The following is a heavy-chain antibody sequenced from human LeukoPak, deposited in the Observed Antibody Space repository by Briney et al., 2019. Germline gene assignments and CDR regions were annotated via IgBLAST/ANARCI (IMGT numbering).Heavy chain of an antibody. CDR1: GFIFSSNW. CDR2: IKQDGSEK. D-gene: IGHD5-24*01. V-gene: IGHV3-7*05. J-gene: IGHJ3*02. CDR3: ARAPIITGSGAFDM. Sequence: PGGSLRLSCAGAGFIFSSNWLSWGRQAPGKGLEWVATIKQDGSEKNYVDSAKGRFIISRDNAKNSLYLQMHRLRAEDTAVYYGARAPIITGSGAFDMWGEGTMVIVSS.